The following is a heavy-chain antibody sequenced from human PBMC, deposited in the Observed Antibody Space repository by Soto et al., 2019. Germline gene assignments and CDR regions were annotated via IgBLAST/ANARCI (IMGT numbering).Heavy chain of an antibody. CDR1: GGSFSGYY. V-gene: IGHV4-34*01. J-gene: IGHJ5*02. CDR3: ARRTGNWFDP. CDR2: INHSGST. D-gene: IGHD2-2*01. Sequence: QVQLQQWGAGLLKPSETLSLTCAVYGGSFSGYYWSWIRQPPGKGLEWIGEINHSGSTNYNPSLKSRVTISVDTSKTQFSLKLSSVTAADTAVYYCARRTGNWFDPWGQGTLVTVSS.